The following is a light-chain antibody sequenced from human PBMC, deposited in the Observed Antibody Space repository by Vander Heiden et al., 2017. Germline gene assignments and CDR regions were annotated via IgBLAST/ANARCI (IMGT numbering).Light chain of an antibody. J-gene: IGKJ1*01. CDR3: QQYNSYPLT. V-gene: IGKV1-5*03. Sequence: DIQMTQSPSTLSASVGDTVTITCRASQSVKSWLAWHQQKPGKVPKLLIYQASTLESGVPSRFSGSESGTEFTLTISSLQPDDFAIYYCQQYNSYPLTFGQGTKVEI. CDR2: QAS. CDR1: QSVKSW.